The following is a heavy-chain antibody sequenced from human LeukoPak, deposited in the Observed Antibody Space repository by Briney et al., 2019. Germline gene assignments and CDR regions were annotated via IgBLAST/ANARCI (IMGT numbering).Heavy chain of an antibody. Sequence: GRSLRLSCAASGFTFNSFVMSWVRQAPGKGLEWVSSISVNGGASYADSVKGRFTISRDNSKNALYLQMSSLRADDTAVYYCAKVLPPRGGRSGWYETNDYWGQGTLVTVSS. J-gene: IGHJ4*02. CDR1: GFTFNSFV. V-gene: IGHV3-23*01. D-gene: IGHD6-19*01. CDR3: AKVLPPRGGRSGWYETNDY. CDR2: ISVNGGA.